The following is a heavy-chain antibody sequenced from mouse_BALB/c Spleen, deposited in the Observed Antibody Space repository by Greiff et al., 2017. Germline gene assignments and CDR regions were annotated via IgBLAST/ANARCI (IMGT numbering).Heavy chain of an antibody. CDR3: ARRDTTDYFDY. CDR2: IDPANGNT. CDR1: GFNIKDTY. J-gene: IGHJ2*01. Sequence: EVQLQQSGAELVKPGASVKLSCTASGFNIKDTYMHWVKQRPEQGLEWIGRIDPANGNTKYDPKFQGKATITADTSSNTAYLQLSSLTSEDTAVYYCARRDTTDYFDYWGQGTTLTVSS. D-gene: IGHD1-1*01. V-gene: IGHV14-3*02.